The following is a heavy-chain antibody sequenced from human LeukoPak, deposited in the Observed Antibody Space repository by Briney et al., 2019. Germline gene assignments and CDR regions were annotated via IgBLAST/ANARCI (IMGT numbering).Heavy chain of an antibody. J-gene: IGHJ4*02. D-gene: IGHD3-3*01. CDR2: ISSSSSYI. V-gene: IGHV3-21*01. Sequence: GGSLRLSCAASGFTFSSYSMNWVRQAPGKGLEWVSSISSSSSYIYYADSVKGRFTISRDNAKNSLYPQMNSLRAEDTAVYYCATTFGVFWSGYPVDYWGQGTLVTVSS. CDR1: GFTFSSYS. CDR3: ATTFGVFWSGYPVDY.